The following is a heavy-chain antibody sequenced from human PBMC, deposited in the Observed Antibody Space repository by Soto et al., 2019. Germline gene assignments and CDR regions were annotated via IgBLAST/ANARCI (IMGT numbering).Heavy chain of an antibody. CDR2: IYSGGST. CDR3: ARGFKVEMATTFDY. Sequence: EVQLVESGGGLIQPGGSLRLSCAASGFTVSSNYMSWVRQAPGKGLEWVSVIYSGGSTYYADSVKGRFTISRGNSKNTLYLQMNSLRAEDTAVYYCARGFKVEMATTFDYWGQGTLVTVSS. CDR1: GFTVSSNY. D-gene: IGHD1-1*01. V-gene: IGHV3-53*01. J-gene: IGHJ4*02.